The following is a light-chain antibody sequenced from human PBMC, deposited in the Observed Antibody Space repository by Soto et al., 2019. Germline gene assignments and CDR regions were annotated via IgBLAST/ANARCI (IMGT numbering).Light chain of an antibody. CDR2: GAS. V-gene: IGKV3-20*01. CDR1: QSVRNNY. Sequence: EIVLTQSPGTLSLSPGERATLSCRASQSVRNNYLAWYQQKPGQAPRLLIYGASIRATGIPDKFSGGGSGTDLSLTISRLEPEDFAVYYCQQYGTSPPYTFGQGTKLEMK. J-gene: IGKJ2*01. CDR3: QQYGTSPPYT.